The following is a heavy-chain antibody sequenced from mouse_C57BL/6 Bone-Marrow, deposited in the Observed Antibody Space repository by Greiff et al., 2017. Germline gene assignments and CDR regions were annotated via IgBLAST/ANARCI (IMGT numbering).Heavy chain of an antibody. J-gene: IGHJ3*01. V-gene: IGHV5-6*02. CDR1: GFTFSSYG. CDR2: ISIGGSYT. D-gene: IGHD2-1*01. Sequence: EVMLVESGGDLVKPGGSLKLSCAASGFTFSSYGMSWVRQTPDKRLEWVATISIGGSYTYYPDSVKGRFTISRDNAKNTLYLQMSSLKSEDTAMYYCARRRYGNLFAYWGQGTLVTVSA. CDR3: ARRRYGNLFAY.